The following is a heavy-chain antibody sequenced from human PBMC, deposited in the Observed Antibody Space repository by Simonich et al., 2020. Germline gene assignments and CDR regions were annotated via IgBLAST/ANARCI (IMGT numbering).Heavy chain of an antibody. CDR1: GFTFSSYW. D-gene: IGHD3-10*01. J-gene: IGHJ4*02. Sequence: EVQLVESGGGLVQPGGSLRLSCAASGFTFSSYWMTWVRQAPGKGLEWVAKIKQEGSRKYYVDSVKGRFTISRDNAKNSLYLQMNSLRAEDTAVYYCARDREVYGSGSYYNYWGQGTLVTVSS. CDR3: ARDREVYGSGSYYNY. CDR2: IKQEGSRK. V-gene: IGHV3-7*01.